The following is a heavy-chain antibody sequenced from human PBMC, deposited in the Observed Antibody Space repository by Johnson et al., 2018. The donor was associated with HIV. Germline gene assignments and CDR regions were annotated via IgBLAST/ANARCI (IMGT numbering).Heavy chain of an antibody. D-gene: IGHD2-15*01. J-gene: IGHJ3*02. CDR1: GFTFSSYA. V-gene: IGHV3-30-3*01. CDR2: ISYDGSNK. Sequence: QVQLVESGGGVVQPGRSLRLSCAASGFTFSSYAMHWVRQAPGKGLEWVAVISYDGSNKYYADSVKGRFTVSRANAKKSLYLQMDSLRVDDTAIYYCARRGGTGYSEPIDIWGQGTMVTVSS. CDR3: ARRGGTGYSEPIDI.